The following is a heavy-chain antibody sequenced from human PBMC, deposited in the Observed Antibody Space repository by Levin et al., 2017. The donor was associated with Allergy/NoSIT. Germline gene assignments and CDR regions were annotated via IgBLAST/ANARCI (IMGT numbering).Heavy chain of an antibody. D-gene: IGHD5-24*01. CDR3: AKSSSRWLHSKIDY. J-gene: IGHJ4*02. CDR2: ISYDGSNK. V-gene: IGHV3-30*18. CDR1: GFTFSGSG. Sequence: GGSLRLSCAASGFTFSGSGMHWVRQAPGKGLEWVAVISYDGSNKYYADSVKGRFTISRDNSKNTLYLQMNSLRAEDTAVYYCAKSSSRWLHSKIDYWGQGTLVTVSS.